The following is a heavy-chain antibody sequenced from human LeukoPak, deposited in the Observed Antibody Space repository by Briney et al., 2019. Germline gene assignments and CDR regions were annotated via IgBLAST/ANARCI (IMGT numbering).Heavy chain of an antibody. Sequence: GGSLRLSCAASGFTLSNAWMNWVRQAPGKGLVWVSRINSDGSSTSYADSVKGRFTISRDNAKNTLYLQMNSLRAEDTAVYYCARDHYGDYSFFDYWGQGTLVTVSS. CDR2: INSDGSST. CDR1: GFTLSNAW. J-gene: IGHJ4*02. D-gene: IGHD4-17*01. CDR3: ARDHYGDYSFFDY. V-gene: IGHV3-74*01.